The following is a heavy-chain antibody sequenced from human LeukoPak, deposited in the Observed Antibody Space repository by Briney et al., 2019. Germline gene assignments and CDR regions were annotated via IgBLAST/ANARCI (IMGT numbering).Heavy chain of an antibody. D-gene: IGHD2-15*01. CDR2: IIPILGIA. Sequence: SVKVSCKASGGTFSSYAISWVRQAPGQGLEWMGRIIPILGIANYAQKFQGRVTITADKSTSTAYMELNSLRSEDTAVYYCARRGDCSGSSCNYDNWGQGTLVTVSS. V-gene: IGHV1-69*04. CDR3: ARRGDCSGSSCNYDN. CDR1: GGTFSSYA. J-gene: IGHJ4*02.